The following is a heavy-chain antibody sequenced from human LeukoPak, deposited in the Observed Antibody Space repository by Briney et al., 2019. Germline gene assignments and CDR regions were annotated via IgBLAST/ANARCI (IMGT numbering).Heavy chain of an antibody. CDR3: ARTLYIAAAPGGFDY. V-gene: IGHV1-2*02. Sequence: ASVKVSCKASGYTFSGFQICWVRQAPGQGLEWMGWINPNSGGTNYAQKFQGRVTMTRDTSTGTVYMELSRLRSDDTAVYYCARTLYIAAAPGGFDYWGQGTLVTVSS. CDR2: INPNSGGT. CDR1: GYTFSGFQ. J-gene: IGHJ4*02. D-gene: IGHD6-13*01.